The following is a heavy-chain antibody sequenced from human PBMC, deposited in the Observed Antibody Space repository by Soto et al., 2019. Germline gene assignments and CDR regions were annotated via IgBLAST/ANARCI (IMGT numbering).Heavy chain of an antibody. CDR1: GGTFSSYA. D-gene: IGHD4-17*01. Sequence: SVKVSCKASGGTFSSYAISWVRQAPGQGLEWMGGIIPIFGTANYAQKFQGRVTITADESTSTAYMELSSLRSEDTAVYYCARDPRPPTVREIWGQGTLVTVSS. V-gene: IGHV1-69*13. CDR2: IIPIFGTA. CDR3: ARDPRPPTVREI. J-gene: IGHJ4*02.